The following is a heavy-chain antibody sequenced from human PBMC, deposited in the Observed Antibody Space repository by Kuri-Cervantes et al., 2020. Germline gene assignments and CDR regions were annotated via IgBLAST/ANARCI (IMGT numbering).Heavy chain of an antibody. V-gene: IGHV4-4*02. D-gene: IGHD1-20*01. J-gene: IGHJ4*02. CDR3: AKMGESVTAGAFDY. CDR1: GGSISSTNW. CDR2: IHHSGST. Sequence: SETLSLTCGVSGGSISSTNWWSWVRQPPGKGLEWIAEIHHSGSTNYNPSLKSRVSLSVDKSKNQFSLNLNSVTAADTAIYYCAKMGESVTAGAFDYWGQGTLVTVSS.